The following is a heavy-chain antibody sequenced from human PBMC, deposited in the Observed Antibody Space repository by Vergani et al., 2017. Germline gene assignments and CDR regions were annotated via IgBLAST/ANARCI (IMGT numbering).Heavy chain of an antibody. J-gene: IGHJ6*03. V-gene: IGHV3-23*04. CDR1: GFTFSSYA. Sequence: VQLVESGGGLVKPGGSLRLSCAASGFTFSSYAMSWVRQAPGKGLEWVSAISGSGGSTYYADSVKGRFTISRDNSKNTLYLQMNSLRAEDTAVYYCAVYGDYEVDYYYMDVWGKGTTVTVSS. CDR2: ISGSGGST. CDR3: AVYGDYEVDYYYMDV. D-gene: IGHD4-17*01.